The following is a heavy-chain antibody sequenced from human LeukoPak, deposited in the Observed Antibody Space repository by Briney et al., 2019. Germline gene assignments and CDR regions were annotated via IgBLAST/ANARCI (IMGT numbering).Heavy chain of an antibody. D-gene: IGHD2-2*01. CDR3: ARLGGYCSSTSCPLDY. V-gene: IGHV4-34*01. Sequence: PSETPSLTCAVYGGSFSGYYWSWIRQPPGKGLEWIGEINHSGSTNYNPSLKSRATISVDTSKNQFSLKLSSVTAADTAVYYCARLGGYCSSTSCPLDYWGQGTLVTVSS. J-gene: IGHJ4*02. CDR1: GGSFSGYY. CDR2: INHSGST.